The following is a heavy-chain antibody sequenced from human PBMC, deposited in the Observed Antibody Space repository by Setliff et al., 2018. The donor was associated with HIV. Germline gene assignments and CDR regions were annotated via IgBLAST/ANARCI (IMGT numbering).Heavy chain of an antibody. CDR1: GYTFTDYY. J-gene: IGHJ4*02. Sequence: ASVKVSCKASGYTFTDYYMHWVQQAPGKGLEWMGRVDPEDGETIYAEKFQGRVTITADTSTDTAYMELSSLRSEDTAVYYCAGVFGVYYDSSGYRYFDYWGQGTLVTVS. CDR3: AGVFGVYYDSSGYRYFDY. D-gene: IGHD3-22*01. V-gene: IGHV1-69-2*01. CDR2: VDPEDGET.